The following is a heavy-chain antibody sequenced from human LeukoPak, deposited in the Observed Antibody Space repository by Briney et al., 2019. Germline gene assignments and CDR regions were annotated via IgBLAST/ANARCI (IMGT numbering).Heavy chain of an antibody. D-gene: IGHD6-19*01. CDR1: GFTVSTNF. J-gene: IGHJ4*02. Sequence: GGSLRLSCAASGFTVSTNFMTWARQAPGKGLEWVSVIYSGVETYYADSVKGRFTISRDNSKNTLYLQINSLRAEDTAVYYCARDSSGWYYFDYWGQGTLVTVSS. CDR2: IYSGVET. V-gene: IGHV3-66*01. CDR3: ARDSSGWYYFDY.